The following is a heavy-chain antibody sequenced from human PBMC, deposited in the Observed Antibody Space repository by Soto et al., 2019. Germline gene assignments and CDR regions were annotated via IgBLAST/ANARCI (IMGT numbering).Heavy chain of an antibody. J-gene: IGHJ4*02. CDR1: GASVSSNSAA. CDR3: AMYTIGLFLDY. D-gene: IGHD1-1*01. V-gene: IGHV6-1*01. CDR2: TYYRSKWYS. Sequence: SQTLSLTCAISGASVSSNSAAWKWIRLSPSRGLEWLGRTYYRSKWYSDYAVSVKSRITINPDTSKNQFSLQLNSVAPEDTALYHCAMYTIGLFLDYCCQGTQVTVSS.